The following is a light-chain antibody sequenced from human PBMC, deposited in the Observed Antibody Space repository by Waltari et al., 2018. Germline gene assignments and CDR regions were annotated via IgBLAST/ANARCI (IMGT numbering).Light chain of an antibody. CDR3: AAWDDSLSGRV. J-gene: IGLJ3*02. CDR1: RSNIGSNY. V-gene: IGLV1-47*01. CDR2: RNN. Sequence: QSVLTQPPSASGTPGQRVTISCSGSRSNIGSNYVYWYQQLPGTAPKLLIYRNNQRPPGCPDRFSGSKSGTSASLAISGLRSEDEADYYCAAWDDSLSGRVFGGGTKVTVL.